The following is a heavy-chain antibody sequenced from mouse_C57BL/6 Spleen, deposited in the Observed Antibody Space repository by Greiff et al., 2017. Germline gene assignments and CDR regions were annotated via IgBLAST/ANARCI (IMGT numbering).Heavy chain of an antibody. D-gene: IGHD1-1*01. CDR1: GYTFTSYW. CDR2: IDPSDSET. V-gene: IGHV1-52*01. CDR3: AREGRSGITTVVDWYFDV. Sequence: QVQLQQPGAELVRPGSSVKLSCKASGYTFTSYWMHWVKQRPIQGLEWIGNIDPSDSETHYNQKFKDKATLTVDKSSSIAYMQLSSLTSEDSAVYYCAREGRSGITTVVDWYFDVWGTGTTVTVSS. J-gene: IGHJ1*03.